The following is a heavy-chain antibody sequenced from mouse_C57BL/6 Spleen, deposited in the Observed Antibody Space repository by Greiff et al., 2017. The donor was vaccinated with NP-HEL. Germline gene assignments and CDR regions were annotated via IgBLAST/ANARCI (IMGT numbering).Heavy chain of an antibody. D-gene: IGHD2-3*01. V-gene: IGHV14-4*01. CDR2: IDPENGDT. CDR1: GFNIKDDY. Sequence: EVQRVESGAELVRPGASVKLSCTASGFNIKDDYMHWVKQRPEQGLEWIGWIDPENGDTEYASKFQGKATITADTSSNTAYLQLSSLTSEDTAVYYCTTFDGSTRGYWGQGTTLTVSS. CDR3: TTFDGSTRGY. J-gene: IGHJ2*01.